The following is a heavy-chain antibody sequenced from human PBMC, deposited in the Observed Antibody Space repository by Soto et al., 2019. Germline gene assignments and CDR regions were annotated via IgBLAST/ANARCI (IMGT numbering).Heavy chain of an antibody. CDR3: AGRASYGSGSYYINYYYYGMDV. CDR2: IYHSGST. J-gene: IGHJ6*02. CDR1: GGSISSSNW. V-gene: IGHV4-4*02. D-gene: IGHD3-10*01. Sequence: PSETLSLTCAVSGGSISSSNWWSWVRQPPGKGLEWIGEIYHSGSTNYNPSLKSRVTISVDKSKNQFSLKLSSVTAADTAVYYCAGRASYGSGSYYINYYYYGMDVWGQGTTVTVSS.